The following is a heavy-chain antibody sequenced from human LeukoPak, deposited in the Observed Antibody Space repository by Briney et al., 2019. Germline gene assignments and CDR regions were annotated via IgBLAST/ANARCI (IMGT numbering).Heavy chain of an antibody. V-gene: IGHV1-8*01. Sequence: ASVKVSCKASGYTFTSYDINWVRQATGQGLEWMGWMNPNSDNTGYAQKFQGRVTMTRNTSISTAYMELSSLRSEDTAVYYCARGRSRYSSSWYGGDYWGQGTLVTVSS. J-gene: IGHJ4*02. CDR1: GYTFTSYD. CDR3: ARGRSRYSSSWYGGDY. CDR2: MNPNSDNT. D-gene: IGHD6-13*01.